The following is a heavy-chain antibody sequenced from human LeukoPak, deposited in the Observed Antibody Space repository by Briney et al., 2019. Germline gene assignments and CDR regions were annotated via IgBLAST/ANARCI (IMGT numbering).Heavy chain of an antibody. J-gene: IGHJ5*02. CDR2: ISGSGGNT. V-gene: IGHV3-23*01. Sequence: GGSLRLSCAASGFTFSIYAMRWVRQAPGKGLEWVSAISGSGGNTYYADSVKGRFTISRDNSKSTLYLQMNSLRAEDTAVYYCAKDRLGVVTSFDPWGQGTLVTVSS. CDR3: AKDRLGVVTSFDP. CDR1: GFTFSIYA. D-gene: IGHD3-3*01.